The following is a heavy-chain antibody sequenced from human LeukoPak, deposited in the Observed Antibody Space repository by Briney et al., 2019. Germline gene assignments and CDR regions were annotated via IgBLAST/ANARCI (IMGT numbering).Heavy chain of an antibody. D-gene: IGHD3-9*01. CDR2: IYYSWST. V-gene: IGHV4-39*07. CDR1: GGSISSSSYY. Sequence: PSETLSLTCTVSGGSISSSSYYWGWIRQPPGKGLEWIGRIYYSWSTYYNPALKSRVTISVDTSKNQFSLKLSSVTAADTAVYYCARVKRLRYFDWSGNHDAFDIWGQGTMVTVSS. CDR3: ARVKRLRYFDWSGNHDAFDI. J-gene: IGHJ3*02.